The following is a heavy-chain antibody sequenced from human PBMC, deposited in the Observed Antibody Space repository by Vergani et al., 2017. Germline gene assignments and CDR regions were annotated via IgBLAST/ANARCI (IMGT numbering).Heavy chain of an antibody. Sequence: QLHLQESGPGLVKPSETLSLTCTVSGGSISSSSYYWGWIRQPPGKGLEWIGSIYYSGSTYYNPSLKSRVTISVDTSKHQFSLKLSSVTAEDTAVYYFASYGDYGILAWRPWGQGTLVTVSS. CDR2: IYYSGST. D-gene: IGHD4-17*01. CDR1: GGSISSSSYY. J-gene: IGHJ5*02. CDR3: ASYGDYGILAWRP. V-gene: IGHV4-39*01.